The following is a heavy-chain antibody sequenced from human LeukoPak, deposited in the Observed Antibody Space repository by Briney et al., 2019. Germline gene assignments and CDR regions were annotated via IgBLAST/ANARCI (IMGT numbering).Heavy chain of an antibody. CDR3: ARVILGDYYDSSGQKESRYFDL. V-gene: IGHV1-24*01. J-gene: IGHJ2*01. CDR1: GHTLTELS. D-gene: IGHD3-22*01. Sequence: ASVKVSCKVSGHTLTELSMHWVRQAPGKGLEWMGGFDPEDGETIYAQKFQGRVTITADKSTTTAYMELSSLRSEDTAVYYCARVILGDYYDSSGQKESRYFDLWGRGTLVTVSS. CDR2: FDPEDGET.